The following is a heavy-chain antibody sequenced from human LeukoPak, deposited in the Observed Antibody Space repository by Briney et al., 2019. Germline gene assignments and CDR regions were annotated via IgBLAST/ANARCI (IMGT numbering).Heavy chain of an antibody. D-gene: IGHD1-14*01. CDR3: VRPRPGGGWFDY. Sequence: SETLSLTCAVYGGSFSGCYWTWIREPPGKGLEGIGEINDSGSSDYNPSLKSRVTISVDTSKNQFSLKLNSVTAADMAVYYCVRPRPGGGWFDYWGQGTRVTVSS. V-gene: IGHV4-34*01. J-gene: IGHJ4*02. CDR2: INDSGSS. CDR1: GGSFSGCY.